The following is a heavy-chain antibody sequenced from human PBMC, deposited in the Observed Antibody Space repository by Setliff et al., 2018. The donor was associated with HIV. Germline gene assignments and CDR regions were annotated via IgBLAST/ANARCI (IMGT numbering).Heavy chain of an antibody. CDR1: GYTFSNYA. Sequence: ASVKVSCKASGYTFSNYAIHWVRQAPGQRLEWMGWINVGNDDTKYSQKFQGRVTITRDRSAGTAYMELSSLRSEDSAVYYCARSNSAISIVGATSGAFDIWGQGTMVTVSS. V-gene: IGHV1-3*01. J-gene: IGHJ3*02. D-gene: IGHD1-26*01. CDR2: INVGNDDT. CDR3: ARSNSAISIVGATSGAFDI.